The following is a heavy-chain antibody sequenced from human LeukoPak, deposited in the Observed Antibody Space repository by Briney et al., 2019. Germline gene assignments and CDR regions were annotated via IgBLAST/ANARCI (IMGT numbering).Heavy chain of an antibody. D-gene: IGHD3-10*01. CDR3: ARDQVLLWLSWFDP. V-gene: IGHV3-20*04. CDR2: INWNGGST. Sequence: GGSLRLSCAASGFTFDDYGMSWVRQAPGKGLEWVSGINWNGGSTGCADSAKGRFTISRDNAKNSLYLQMNSLRAEDTALYYCARDQVLLWLSWFDPWGQGTLVTVSS. CDR1: GFTFDDYG. J-gene: IGHJ5*02.